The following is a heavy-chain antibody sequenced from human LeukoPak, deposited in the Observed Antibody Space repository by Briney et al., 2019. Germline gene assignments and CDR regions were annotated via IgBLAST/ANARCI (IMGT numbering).Heavy chain of an antibody. CDR1: GGSISSYY. D-gene: IGHD4-17*01. J-gene: IGHJ4*02. CDR3: ARGGYHGADLDY. Sequence: SETLSLTCTVSGGSISSYYWSWIRQPPGKGLEWIGYIYYSGSTNYNPSLKSRVTISVDTSKNQFSLKLSFVTAADTAVYYCARGGYHGADLDYWGQGTLVTVSS. V-gene: IGHV4-59*01. CDR2: IYYSGST.